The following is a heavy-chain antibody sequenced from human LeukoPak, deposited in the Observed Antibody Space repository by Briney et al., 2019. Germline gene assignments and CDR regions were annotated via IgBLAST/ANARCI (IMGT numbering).Heavy chain of an antibody. J-gene: IGHJ4*02. CDR1: GYTFTSYG. CDR3: AREGALPGYSDY. V-gene: IGHV1-18*01. Sequence: GASVKVSCKASGYTFTSYGISWVRQAPGQGLEWMGWISAYNGNTNYAQKLQVRVTMTTDTSTSTDYMELRSLRSDDTAVYYCAREGALPGYSDYWGQGTLVTVSS. D-gene: IGHD4/OR15-4a*01. CDR2: ISAYNGNT.